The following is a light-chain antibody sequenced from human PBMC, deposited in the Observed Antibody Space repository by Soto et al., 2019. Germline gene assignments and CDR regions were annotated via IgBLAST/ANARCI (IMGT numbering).Light chain of an antibody. J-gene: IGKJ4*01. V-gene: IGKV1-33*01. CDR3: QQYDNLPTLT. Sequence: DIQMTPSPSSLSASVGDRVTITCQASQDITNYLNWYQQKTGKTPKILIYDTSNLETRVPSRFSGSGSGTDITFTISSLQPEDIESYYCQQYDNLPTLTFGGGTMVEIK. CDR2: DTS. CDR1: QDITNY.